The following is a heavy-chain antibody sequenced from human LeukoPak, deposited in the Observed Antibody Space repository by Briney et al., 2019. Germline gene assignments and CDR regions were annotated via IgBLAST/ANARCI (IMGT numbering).Heavy chain of an antibody. V-gene: IGHV3-30-3*01. CDR3: ASGGYGGQIDAFDI. CDR1: GFTFSSYA. CDR2: ISYDGSNK. Sequence: GGSLRLSCAASGFTFSSYAMHWVRQAPGKGLEWVAVISYDGSNKYYADSVKGRFTISRDNSKNTLYLQMNSLRAEDTAVYYCASGGYGGQIDAFDIWGQGTMVTVSS. J-gene: IGHJ3*02. D-gene: IGHD4-23*01.